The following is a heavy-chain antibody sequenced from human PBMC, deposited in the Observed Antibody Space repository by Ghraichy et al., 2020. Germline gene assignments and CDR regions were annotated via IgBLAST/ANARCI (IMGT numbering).Heavy chain of an antibody. Sequence: LNISCAASGFTLSDYYMSWIRQAPGEGLEWISYISNSGITIHYADSVKGRFTISRDNAKNSLYLQMNSLRAEDTAVYYCVGGGYNGYKTDYWGQGNMVTVSS. J-gene: IGHJ4*02. CDR2: ISNSGITI. V-gene: IGHV3-11*01. CDR1: GFTLSDYY. CDR3: VGGGYNGYKTDY. D-gene: IGHD5-12*01.